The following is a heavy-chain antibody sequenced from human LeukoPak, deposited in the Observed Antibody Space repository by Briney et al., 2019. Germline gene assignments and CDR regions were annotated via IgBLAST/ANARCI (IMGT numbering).Heavy chain of an antibody. V-gene: IGHV1-69*13. J-gene: IGHJ6*02. CDR3: ARVLGDSPPHYYYYYGMDV. Sequence: SVKVSCKASGGTFSSYAISWVRQAPGQGLEWMGGIIPIFGTANYAQKFQGRVTITADESTSTAYMELSSLRSEDTAVYYCARVLGDSPPHYYYYYGMDVWGQGTTVTVSS. CDR2: IIPIFGTA. CDR1: GGTFSSYA. D-gene: IGHD3-22*01.